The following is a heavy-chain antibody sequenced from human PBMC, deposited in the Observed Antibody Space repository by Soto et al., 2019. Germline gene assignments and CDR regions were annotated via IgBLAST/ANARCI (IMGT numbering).Heavy chain of an antibody. V-gene: IGHV3-53*01. CDR3: ARHRHPRGTVGATSPLDP. CDR2: HYSGGST. J-gene: IGHJ5*02. CDR1: GFSVSSNY. D-gene: IGHD1-26*01. Sequence: AGGSLRLSCAISGFSVSSNYLSWVRQAPGKGLEWVSVHYSGGSTYYADSVQGRFTISRDKSNNTLYLQMRRVRAEDTDVYFCARHRHPRGTVGATSPLDPWGQGTQVTVSS.